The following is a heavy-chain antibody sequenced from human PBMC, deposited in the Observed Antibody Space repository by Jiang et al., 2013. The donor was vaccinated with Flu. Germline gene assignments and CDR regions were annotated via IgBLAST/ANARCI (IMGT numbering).Heavy chain of an antibody. V-gene: IGHV5-51*01. CDR2: IYLGDSDT. D-gene: IGHD3-10*01. CDR3: ARRLDFGELFNY. CDR1: GYSFTSYW. Sequence: KKPGESLKISCKGSGYSFTSYWIGWVRQMPGKGLEWMGIIYLGDSDTRYNPSFQGQVTISADRSINTAYLQWRSLQASDTAMYYCARRLDFGELFNYWGQGTLVT. J-gene: IGHJ4*02.